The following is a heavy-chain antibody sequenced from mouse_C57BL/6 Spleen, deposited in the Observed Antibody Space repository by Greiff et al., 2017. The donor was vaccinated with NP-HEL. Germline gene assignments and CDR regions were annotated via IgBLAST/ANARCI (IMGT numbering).Heavy chain of an antibody. CDR1: GYTFTSYW. CDR2: IHPNSGST. V-gene: IGHV1-64*01. J-gene: IGHJ1*03. D-gene: IGHD4-1*01. Sequence: QVQLQQPGAELVKPGASVKLSCKASGYTFTSYWMHWVKQRPGQGLEWIGMIHPNSGSTNYNEKFKSKATLTVDKSSSTAYMQLSSLTSEDSAVYYCARPGGTGYFDVWGTGTTVTVSS. CDR3: ARPGGTGYFDV.